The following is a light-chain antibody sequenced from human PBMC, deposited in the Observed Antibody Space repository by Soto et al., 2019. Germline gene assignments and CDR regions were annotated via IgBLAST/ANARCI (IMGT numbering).Light chain of an antibody. CDR1: RSDVGTYNY. V-gene: IGLV2-14*01. J-gene: IGLJ3*02. CDR3: ASYTGSITWV. CDR2: EVS. Sequence: QSALTQPASVSGSPGQSITISCTGTRSDVGTYNYVSWYQQHPGNAPKLMIYEVSNRPSGVSYRFSGSKSGNTASLTISGLQAEDEADYYCASYTGSITWVFGGGTQLTVL.